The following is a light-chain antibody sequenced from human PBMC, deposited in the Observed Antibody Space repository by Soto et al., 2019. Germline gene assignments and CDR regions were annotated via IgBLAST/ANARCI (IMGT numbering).Light chain of an antibody. CDR3: QQSYSTPAIT. Sequence: DIQMTQSTYSLSASVGDRFTITCRASQSISSYLNWYQQKPGKAPKLLIYAASSLQSGVPSRFSGSGSGTDFTLTISSLQPEDFATYYCQQSYSTPAITFGPGTKVDIK. CDR1: QSISSY. CDR2: AAS. V-gene: IGKV1-39*01. J-gene: IGKJ3*01.